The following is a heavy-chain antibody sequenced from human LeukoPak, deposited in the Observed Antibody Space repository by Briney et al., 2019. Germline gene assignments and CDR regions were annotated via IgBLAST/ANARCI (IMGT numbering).Heavy chain of an antibody. CDR2: VYYSGST. CDR3: ARDGYNSFDS. CDR1: GGSISNYY. J-gene: IGHJ4*02. D-gene: IGHD5-24*01. V-gene: IGHV4-59*01. Sequence: NPSETLSLTCTVSGGSISNYYWSWIRQPPGKGLEWLGYVYYSGSTTYNPSLKSRVTISVDTSKNQFSLKLSSVTAADTAVYYCARDGYNSFDSWGQGTLVTVSS.